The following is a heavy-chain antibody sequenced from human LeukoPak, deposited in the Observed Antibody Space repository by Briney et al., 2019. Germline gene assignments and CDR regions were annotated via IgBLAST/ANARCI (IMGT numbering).Heavy chain of an antibody. CDR3: AREGDTAMVIGYYYMDV. CDR2: INHSGST. Sequence: SETLSLTCAVYGGSFSGYYWSWIRQPPGKGLEWIGEINHSGSTNYNPSLKSRVTISVDKSKNQFSLKLSSVTAADTAVYYCAREGDTAMVIGYYYMDVWGKGTTVTVSS. J-gene: IGHJ6*03. CDR1: GGSFSGYY. V-gene: IGHV4-34*01. D-gene: IGHD5-18*01.